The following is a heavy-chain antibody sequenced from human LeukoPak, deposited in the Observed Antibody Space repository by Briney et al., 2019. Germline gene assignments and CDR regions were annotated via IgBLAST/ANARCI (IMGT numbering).Heavy chain of an antibody. CDR2: ISGSGGST. CDR3: ARDTFEYSSSSPGPY. D-gene: IGHD6-6*01. CDR1: GFTFSSYA. Sequence: QPGGSLRLSCAASGFTFSSYAMSWVRQAPGKGLEWVSAISGSGGSTYYADSVKGRFTISRDNSKNTLYLQMNSLRAEDTAVYYCARDTFEYSSSSPGPYWGQGTLVTVSS. V-gene: IGHV3-23*01. J-gene: IGHJ4*02.